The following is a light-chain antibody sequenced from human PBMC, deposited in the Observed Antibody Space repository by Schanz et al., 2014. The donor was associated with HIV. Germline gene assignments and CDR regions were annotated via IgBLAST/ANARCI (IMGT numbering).Light chain of an antibody. J-gene: IGLJ3*02. V-gene: IGLV1-40*01. CDR3: QSYDSSLRASV. CDR2: GNS. Sequence: QSVLTQPPSVSGAPGQRVTISCTGSSSNIGAGYDVHWYQQLPGTAPKLLIYGNSNRPSGVPHRFSGSKSGTSASLAITGLQAEDEAHYYCQSYDSSLRASVFGGGTKLTVL. CDR1: SSNIGAGYD.